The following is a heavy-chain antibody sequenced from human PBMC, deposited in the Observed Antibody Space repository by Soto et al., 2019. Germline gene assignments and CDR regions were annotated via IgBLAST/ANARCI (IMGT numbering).Heavy chain of an antibody. V-gene: IGHV4-39*01. Sequence: KPSETLSLTCTVSGGSISSSSYYWGWIRQPPGKGLEWIGSIYYSGSTYYNPSLKSRVTISVDTSKNQFSLKLSSVTAADTAVYYCARVQALYYYDSSGYYIPALYYFDYWGQGTLVTVSS. CDR1: GGSISSSSYY. CDR2: IYYSGST. CDR3: ARVQALYYYDSSGYYIPALYYFDY. J-gene: IGHJ4*02. D-gene: IGHD3-22*01.